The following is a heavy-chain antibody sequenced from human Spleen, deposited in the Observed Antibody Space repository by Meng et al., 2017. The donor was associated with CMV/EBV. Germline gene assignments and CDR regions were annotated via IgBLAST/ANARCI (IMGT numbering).Heavy chain of an antibody. CDR2: INHSGST. CDR3: ARALGYCTNGVCSTFDY. Sequence: GYFGGYYWSWIRQPPGKGLERIGKINHSGSTNYNPSLKSRVTISVDTSKNQFSLKLSSVTAADTAVYYCARALGYCTNGVCSTFDYWGQGTLVTVSS. V-gene: IGHV4-34*01. D-gene: IGHD2-8*01. CDR1: GYFGGYY. J-gene: IGHJ4*02.